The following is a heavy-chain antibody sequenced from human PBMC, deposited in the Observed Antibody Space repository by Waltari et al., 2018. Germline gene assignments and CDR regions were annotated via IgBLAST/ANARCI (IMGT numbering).Heavy chain of an antibody. J-gene: IGHJ4*02. V-gene: IGHV3-23*01. D-gene: IGHD7-27*01. CDR2: ISDGGGII. CDR3: ARGSGVDY. Sequence: EVQLLESGGGLVQLGGSLRLSCAPSGFTFRTYVMNWVRQAPGKGLEWVSSISDGGGIINYADSVKGRFTISRDNSKNTVYLQMKSLRAEDTAVYYCARGSGVDYWGQGTLVTISS. CDR1: GFTFRTYV.